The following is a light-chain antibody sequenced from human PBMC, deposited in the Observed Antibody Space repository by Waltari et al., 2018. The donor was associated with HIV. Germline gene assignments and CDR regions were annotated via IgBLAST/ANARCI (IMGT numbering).Light chain of an antibody. Sequence: PVLTQSSSASASLGSPVTLTCTLTSGPSRTNTSCHQPQPGKAPRYVLMLEGGGSYNKGSGVPDRFSGSSSGADRYLTISNLQFEDEADYYCETWDSSTWVFGGGTKLTVL. CDR3: ETWDSSTWV. V-gene: IGLV4-60*02. J-gene: IGLJ3*02. CDR2: LEGGGSY. CDR1: SGPSRTN.